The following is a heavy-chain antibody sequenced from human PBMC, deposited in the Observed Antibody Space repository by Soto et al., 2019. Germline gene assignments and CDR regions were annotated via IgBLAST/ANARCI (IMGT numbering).Heavy chain of an antibody. CDR1: GGSISSGGYY. J-gene: IGHJ4*02. Sequence: SETLSLTCTVSGGSISSGGYYWSWIRQHPGKGLEWIGYIYYSGSTYYNPSLKSRVTISVDTSKNQFSLKLSSVTAADTAVYYCAREKDSYGLDYWCQVNLVAVS. CDR2: IYYSGST. V-gene: IGHV4-31*03. D-gene: IGHD5-18*01. CDR3: AREKDSYGLDY.